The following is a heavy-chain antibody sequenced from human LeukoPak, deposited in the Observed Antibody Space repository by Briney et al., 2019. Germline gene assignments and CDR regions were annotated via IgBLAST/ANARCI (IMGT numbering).Heavy chain of an antibody. CDR1: GYTFINFG. J-gene: IGHJ4*02. V-gene: IGHV3-30*18. D-gene: IGHD4-11*01. Sequence: GGSLRLSCAASGYTFINFGMHWVRQAPGKGLEWVAVISYDGSDTFYADSVKGRLTISRDDSKNTVHLQMNSLRVEDTAVYFCAKDDAGLPDYWGQGAPVTASS. CDR2: ISYDGSDT. CDR3: AKDDAGLPDY.